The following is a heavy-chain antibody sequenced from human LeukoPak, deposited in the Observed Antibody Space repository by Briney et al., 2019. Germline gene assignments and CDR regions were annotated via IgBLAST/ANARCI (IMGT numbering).Heavy chain of an antibody. Sequence: ASVKVSCKASGDIFSNYAVTWVRQAPGQGLEWMGGIIPILDTTNYAPKFQDRVTIITDDSTSIVYMELSSLRSEDTAIYYCARGHLAPNYYYSYMEVWGEGTTVIVSS. CDR2: IIPILDTT. CDR1: GDIFSNYA. J-gene: IGHJ6*03. CDR3: ARGHLAPNYYYSYMEV. V-gene: IGHV1-69*05.